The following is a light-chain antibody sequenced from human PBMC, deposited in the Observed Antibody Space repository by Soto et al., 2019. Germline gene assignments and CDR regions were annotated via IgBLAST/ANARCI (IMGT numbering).Light chain of an antibody. J-gene: IGKJ1*01. V-gene: IGKV3-20*01. CDR2: GAF. CDR3: HQYGTLPRT. CDR1: QSVVANS. Sequence: EIVLTQSPGTLSLSPGERATLSCRASQSVVANSLAWDQRKAGQPPRLLISGAFSRATGIPDRFSGSGSGTDFTLTISRMEPEDFAVYYCHQYGTLPRTFGQGTKVDVK.